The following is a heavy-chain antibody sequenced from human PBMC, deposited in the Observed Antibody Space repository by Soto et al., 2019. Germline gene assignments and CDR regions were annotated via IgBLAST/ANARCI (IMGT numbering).Heavy chain of an antibody. V-gene: IGHV1-46*02. Sequence: QVQLVQSGAEVRKPGASVKVSCKASGYTFNRHYIQWVRQAPGQGLEWMGMIDPSGGDTNYAKKFEGRVTLTSDTSTSTVYMELSSLRSEDTAVYYCAKRRGVGLTRSSFDYWGPGTLVIVSS. D-gene: IGHD1-26*01. J-gene: IGHJ4*02. CDR2: IDPSGGDT. CDR3: AKRRGVGLTRSSFDY. CDR1: GYTFNRHY.